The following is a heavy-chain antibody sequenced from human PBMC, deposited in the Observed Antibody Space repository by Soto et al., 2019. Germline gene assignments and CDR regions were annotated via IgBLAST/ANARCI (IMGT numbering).Heavy chain of an antibody. J-gene: IGHJ4*02. CDR1: GFTFSNYA. D-gene: IGHD2-15*01. CDR3: AKDPRPGYCSGDGVCYSIFDS. V-gene: IGHV3-23*01. Sequence: GGSLRLSCAASGFTFSNYAMSWVRQAPGKGVEWVSGISISGGWTDYADSVRGRFTISRDNSKNTLYLQMSSLRAEDTALYYCAKDPRPGYCSGDGVCYSIFDSWGQGTLVTVSS. CDR2: ISISGGWT.